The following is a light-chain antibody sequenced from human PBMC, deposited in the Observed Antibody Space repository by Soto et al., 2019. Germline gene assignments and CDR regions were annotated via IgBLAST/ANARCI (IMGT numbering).Light chain of an antibody. CDR1: QTVXXX. Sequence: DIQMTQSPSTLSASVGDRVTITCRASQTVXXXLXWYQQKPGKAPNLLISDVSSLESGVPSRFSGSGSATEFTLTISGLQPDDFATYYCQQYKDSMWTFGQGTKVESK. CDR3: QQYKDSMWT. J-gene: IGKJ1*01. V-gene: IGKV1-5*01. CDR2: DVS.